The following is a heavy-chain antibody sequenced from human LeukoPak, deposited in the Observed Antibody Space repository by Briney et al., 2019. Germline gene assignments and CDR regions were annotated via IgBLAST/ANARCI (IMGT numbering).Heavy chain of an antibody. D-gene: IGHD2-2*01. CDR1: GGSISSGSYY. CDR2: IYTSGST. J-gene: IGHJ4*02. Sequence: SETLSLTCTVSGGSISSGSYYWSWIRQPAGKGLEWIGRIYTSGSTNYNPSLKSRVTISVDTSKNQFSLKLSSVTAADTAVYYCARAIVIIPADKYYFDYWGQGTLVTVSS. CDR3: ARAIVIIPADKYYFDY. V-gene: IGHV4-61*02.